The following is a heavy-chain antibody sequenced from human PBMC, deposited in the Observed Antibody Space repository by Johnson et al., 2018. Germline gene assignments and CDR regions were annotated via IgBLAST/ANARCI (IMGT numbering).Heavy chain of an antibody. J-gene: IGHJ4*02. D-gene: IGHD6-6*01. CDR2: IKADGSEK. CDR1: GFTLSIYW. Sequence: VQRVESGGGLVQPGGSLRLSCAASGFTLSIYWMSWVRQSPGKGLEWVAHIKADGSEKFYVESVNGRFTISRDNAKNSLSLQMNGLRAEDTAVYYFARIATRRWYFDYWGLGTPVTVSS. CDR3: ARIATRRWYFDY. V-gene: IGHV3-7*01.